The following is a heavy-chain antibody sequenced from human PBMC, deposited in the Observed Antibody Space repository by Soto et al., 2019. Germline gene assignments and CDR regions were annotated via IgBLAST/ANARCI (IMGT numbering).Heavy chain of an antibody. CDR2: INHSGST. V-gene: IGHV4-34*01. CDR3: ARDAGITIFGVVIGDYYGMDV. CDR1: GVSFSGYY. D-gene: IGHD3-3*01. Sequence: PSETLSITCAVYGVSFSGYYWSWIRQPPGKGLEWIGEINHSGSTNYNPSLKSRVTISVDTSKNQFSLKLSSVTAADTAVYYCARDAGITIFGVVIGDYYGMDVWGQGTTVTVSS. J-gene: IGHJ6*02.